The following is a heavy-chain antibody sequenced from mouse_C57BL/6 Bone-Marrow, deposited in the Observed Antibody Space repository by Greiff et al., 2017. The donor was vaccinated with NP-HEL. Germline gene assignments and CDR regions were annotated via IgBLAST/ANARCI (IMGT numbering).Heavy chain of an antibody. J-gene: IGHJ1*03. V-gene: IGHV1-54*01. D-gene: IGHD1-1*01. CDR2: INPGSGGT. CDR3: SGSSHWYFDF. Sequence: QVQLQQSGAELVRPGTSVKVSCKASGYAFTNYLIEWVKQRPGQGLEWIGVINPGSGGTNYNEKFKGKATLTADKSSSTAYMQLSSLTSEDSAVYFCSGSSHWYFDFWGTGTTVTVSS. CDR1: GYAFTNYL.